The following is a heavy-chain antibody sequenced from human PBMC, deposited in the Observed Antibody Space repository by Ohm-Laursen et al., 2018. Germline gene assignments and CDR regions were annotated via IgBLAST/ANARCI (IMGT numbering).Heavy chain of an antibody. Sequence: SLRLSCSASGLTFSNFWMSWVRQAPGKGLEWVANINRDGGSESYVDSVQGRFTISRDNAKNLLYLQMNNLRAEDTAMYYCSRDYLSIWGQGTLVTVSS. J-gene: IGHJ3*01. CDR1: GLTFSNFW. CDR2: INRDGGSE. CDR3: SRDYLSI. D-gene: IGHD2/OR15-2a*01. V-gene: IGHV3-7*01.